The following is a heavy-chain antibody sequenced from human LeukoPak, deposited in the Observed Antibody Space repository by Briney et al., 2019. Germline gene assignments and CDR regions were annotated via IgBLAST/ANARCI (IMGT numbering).Heavy chain of an antibody. J-gene: IGHJ3*02. CDR2: FDPEDGET. CDR1: GYTLTELS. CDR3: TRARTSIRFTDPFDI. D-gene: IGHD2-21*01. Sequence: ASVKVSCKVSGYTLTELSMHWVRQAPGKGLEWMGGFDPEDGETIYAQKFQGRVTMTEDTSTDTAYMELSSLSSDDTAMYFCTRARTSIRFTDPFDIWSQGTLVTVSS. V-gene: IGHV1-24*01.